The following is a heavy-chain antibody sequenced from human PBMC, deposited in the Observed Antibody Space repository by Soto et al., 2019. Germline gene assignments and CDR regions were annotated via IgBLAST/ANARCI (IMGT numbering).Heavy chain of an antibody. J-gene: IGHJ4*02. CDR1: GFTFSSYG. Sequence: PGGSLRLSCAASGFTFSSYGMHWVRQAPGKGLEWVAVIWYDGSNKYYVDSVKGRFTISRDNSKNTLYLQMNSLRAEDTAVYYCAKKSPGGDNDYWGQGTLVTVSS. CDR2: IWYDGSNK. CDR3: AKKSPGGDNDY. D-gene: IGHD2-21*02. V-gene: IGHV3-33*06.